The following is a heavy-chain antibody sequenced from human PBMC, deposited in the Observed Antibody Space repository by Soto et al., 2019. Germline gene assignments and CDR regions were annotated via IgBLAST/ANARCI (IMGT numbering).Heavy chain of an antibody. CDR3: AKVTVGDGYNFGYFDY. D-gene: IGHD5-12*01. Sequence: PXGSLRLSCAASGXTFSSYSMSWIRQAPGKGLEWVSAISGSGGSTYYADSVKGRFTISRDNSKNTLYLQMNSLRAEETAIYYCAKVTVGDGYNFGYFDYWGQGTLVTVSS. V-gene: IGHV3-23*01. CDR2: ISGSGGST. J-gene: IGHJ4*02. CDR1: GXTFSSYS.